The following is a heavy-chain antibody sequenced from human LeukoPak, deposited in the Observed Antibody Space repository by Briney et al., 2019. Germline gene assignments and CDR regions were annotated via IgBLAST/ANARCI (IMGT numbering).Heavy chain of an antibody. CDR1: GFTFSSYE. V-gene: IGHV3-48*03. Sequence: PGGSLRLSCVASGFTFSSYEMNWVRQAPGKGLEWVSHISSSGSTMYYADSVRGRFTISRDNAKNSLYLQMNSLRAEDTAVYYCARDRGILDYWGQGTLVTVSS. CDR3: ARDRGILDY. D-gene: IGHD3-16*01. CDR2: ISSSGSTM. J-gene: IGHJ4*02.